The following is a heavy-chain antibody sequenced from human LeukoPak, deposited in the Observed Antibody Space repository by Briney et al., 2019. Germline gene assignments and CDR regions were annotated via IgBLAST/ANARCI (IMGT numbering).Heavy chain of an antibody. CDR2: TYYRPKSNT. Sequence: SQTLSLTCAISGDSLSNNNVAWNWIRRSPSRGLEWLGRTYYRPKSNTDYAVSVKGRIAINSDTSKNQFSLQLNSVTPEDTGVYYCTRGSHSSFDYWGQGTLVTVSS. CDR1: GDSLSNNNVA. CDR3: TRGSHSSFDY. V-gene: IGHV6-1*01. D-gene: IGHD3-10*01. J-gene: IGHJ4*02.